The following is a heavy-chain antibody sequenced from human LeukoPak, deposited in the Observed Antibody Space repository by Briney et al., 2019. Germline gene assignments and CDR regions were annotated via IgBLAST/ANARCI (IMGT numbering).Heavy chain of an antibody. CDR1: GGSISSYY. CDR3: ARDSGSYNYAFDI. CDR2: INHSGST. Sequence: SETLSLTCTVSGGSISSYYWSWIRQPPGKGLEWIGEINHSGSTNYNPSLKSRVTISVDTSKNQFSLKLSSVTAADTAVYYCARDSGSYNYAFDIWGQGTMVTVSS. D-gene: IGHD1-26*01. V-gene: IGHV4-34*01. J-gene: IGHJ3*02.